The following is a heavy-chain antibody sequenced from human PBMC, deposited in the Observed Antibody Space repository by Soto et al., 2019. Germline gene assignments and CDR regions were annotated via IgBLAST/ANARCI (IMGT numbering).Heavy chain of an antibody. D-gene: IGHD1-26*01. V-gene: IGHV3-30*18. Sequence: QVQLVESGGGVVQPGRSLRLSCAASGFTFSSYGMHWVRQAPGKGLEWVAVISYDGSNKYYADSVKGRFTISRDNSKNTLYLQMNSLRAEDTAVYYCAKSWVPPRRGYYYYYGMDVWGQGTTVTVSS. CDR1: GFTFSSYG. J-gene: IGHJ6*02. CDR2: ISYDGSNK. CDR3: AKSWVPPRRGYYYYYGMDV.